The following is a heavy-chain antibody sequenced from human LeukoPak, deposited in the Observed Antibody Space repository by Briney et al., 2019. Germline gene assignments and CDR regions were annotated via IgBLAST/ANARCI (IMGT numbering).Heavy chain of an antibody. Sequence: PSETLSLTCTVSGGSISSYYWSWIRQPPGKGLEWIGYIYTSGSTNYNPSLKSRVTISVDTSKNQFSLKLSSVTAADTAVYYCATANHYYDSSGYYFDYGGQGTLVTVSS. J-gene: IGHJ4*02. CDR2: IYTSGST. CDR1: GGSISSYY. V-gene: IGHV4-4*09. D-gene: IGHD3-22*01. CDR3: ATANHYYDSSGYYFDY.